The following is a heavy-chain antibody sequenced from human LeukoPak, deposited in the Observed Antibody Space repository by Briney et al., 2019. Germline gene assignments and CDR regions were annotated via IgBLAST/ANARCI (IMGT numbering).Heavy chain of an antibody. Sequence: PSETLSLTCAVYGASFSGFHWSWIRQPPGKGLEWIGKIDHGGRTNYNPSLKSRVTMSVDTSKDQFSLKLTSVTAADTAIYYCATQILLCHYYWGQGTLVTVSS. CDR1: GASFSGFH. D-gene: IGHD3-10*01. CDR2: IDHGGRT. CDR3: ATQILLCHYY. J-gene: IGHJ4*02. V-gene: IGHV4-34*01.